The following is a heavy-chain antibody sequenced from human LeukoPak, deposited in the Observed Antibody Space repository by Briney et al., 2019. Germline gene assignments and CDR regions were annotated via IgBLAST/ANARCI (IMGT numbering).Heavy chain of an antibody. D-gene: IGHD3-22*01. CDR3: ARAAYYYDSSGYYSTKNWFDP. CDR2: ISSSSGYI. Sequence: GGSLRLSCAASGFTFSSYSMNWVRQAPGKGLEWVSSISSSSGYIYYADSVKGRFTISRDNAKNSLYLQMSSLRSEDMAVYYCARAAYYYDSSGYYSTKNWFDPWGQGTLVTVSS. CDR1: GFTFSSYS. V-gene: IGHV3-21*01. J-gene: IGHJ5*02.